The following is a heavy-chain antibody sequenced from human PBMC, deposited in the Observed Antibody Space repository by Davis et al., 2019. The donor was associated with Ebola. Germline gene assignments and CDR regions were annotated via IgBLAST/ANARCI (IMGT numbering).Heavy chain of an antibody. J-gene: IGHJ6*02. D-gene: IGHD2-2*02. CDR3: ARQAPPPYCSSTSCYKVRYYYYGMDV. CDR1: GYSFTSYW. CDR2: IYPGDSDT. Sequence: KVSCKGSGYSFTSYWIGWVRQMPGKGLEWMGIIYPGDSDTRYSPSFQGQVTISADKSISTAYLQWSSLKASDTAMYYCARQAPPPYCSSTSCYKVRYYYYGMDVWDQGTTVTVSS. V-gene: IGHV5-51*01.